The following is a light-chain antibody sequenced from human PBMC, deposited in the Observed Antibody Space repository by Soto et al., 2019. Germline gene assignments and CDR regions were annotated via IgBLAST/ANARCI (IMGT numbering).Light chain of an antibody. CDR2: RAS. CDR1: QSVGRW. J-gene: IGKJ1*01. V-gene: IGKV1-5*03. Sequence: DIQLTQSPSTLSASVGDRVTITYRASQSVGRWVAWYQQKPGKAPKLLIYRASSLQSGIPSTFSGRGSGTEFTLTISSLQPDDFATYYCQQYDSNSWTFGQGTKVDVK. CDR3: QQYDSNSWT.